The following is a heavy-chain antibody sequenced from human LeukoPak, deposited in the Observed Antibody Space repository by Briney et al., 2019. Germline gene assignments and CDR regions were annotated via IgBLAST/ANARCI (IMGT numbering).Heavy chain of an antibody. CDR3: ARETDSAFDI. V-gene: IGHV3-30*02. CDR2: IRYDGSNE. D-gene: IGHD3-22*01. CDR1: GFTFSSYG. Sequence: GGSLRLSCAASGFTFSSYGMHWVRQAPGKGLEWVSFIRYDGSNEYYADSVRGRFTISRDNSKNTLYLQMNSLRAEDTAVYYCARETDSAFDIWGQGTMVTVSS. J-gene: IGHJ3*02.